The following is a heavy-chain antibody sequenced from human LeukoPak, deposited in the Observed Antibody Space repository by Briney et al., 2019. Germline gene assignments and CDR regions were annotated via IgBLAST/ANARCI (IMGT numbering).Heavy chain of an antibody. CDR1: GGSITGYY. V-gene: IGHV4-59*12. CDR3: ARVGYSSSWYY. D-gene: IGHD6-13*01. CDR2: VYFTGRT. Sequence: SETLSLTCTVSGGSITGYYWSWIRQPPGKGLEWIAYVYFTGRTLYNPSLESRVTISVDTSKTQFSLRLTSVTAADTAVYYCARVGYSSSWYYWGQGTLVTVSS. J-gene: IGHJ4*02.